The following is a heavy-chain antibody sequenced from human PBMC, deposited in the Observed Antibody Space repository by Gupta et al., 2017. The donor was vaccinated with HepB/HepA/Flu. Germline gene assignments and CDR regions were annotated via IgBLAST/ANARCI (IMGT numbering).Heavy chain of an antibody. D-gene: IGHD4-17*01. V-gene: IGHV3-23*01. Sequence: EVQLLESGGGLVQPGGSLRLSCAASGFTFRNYAISWVRQAPGKGLEWVSAITGSGGYKYYTDSVRGRFTISRDNPKNPLYLEMNSLKAEDTAIYYCAKEPNVDPTTVTYLSAAFDHWGPGTLVAVSS. J-gene: IGHJ4*02. CDR3: AKEPNVDPTTVTYLSAAFDH. CDR1: GFTFRNYA. CDR2: ITGSGGYK.